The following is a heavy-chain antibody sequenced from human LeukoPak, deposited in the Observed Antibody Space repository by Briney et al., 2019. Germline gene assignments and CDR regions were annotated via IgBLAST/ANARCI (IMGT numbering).Heavy chain of an antibody. J-gene: IGHJ4*02. Sequence: GRSLRLSCAASGFTFPKYPMTWVRQGPGKGLEWVSGISGNGGSTYYADSVKGRFTISRDNSKNTVHLQMNSLRADDTAMYYCTKRSDFGDFDYWGQGTLVTVSS. D-gene: IGHD4-17*01. V-gene: IGHV3-23*01. CDR3: TKRSDFGDFDY. CDR2: ISGNGGST. CDR1: GFTFPKYP.